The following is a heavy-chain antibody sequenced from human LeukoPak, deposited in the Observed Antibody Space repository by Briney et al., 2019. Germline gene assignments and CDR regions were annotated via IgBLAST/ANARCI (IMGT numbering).Heavy chain of an antibody. V-gene: IGHV3-53*01. CDR1: GFTVSSNY. CDR3: AGGFWMDSFDY. J-gene: IGHJ4*02. Sequence: GGSLRLSCAASGFTVSSNYMSWVRQAPGKGLEWVSVIYSGGSTYYADSVKGRFTISRDNSKNTLYLQMNSLRAEDTAVYCCAGGFWMDSFDYWGQGTLVTVSS. CDR2: IYSGGST. D-gene: IGHD1-1*01.